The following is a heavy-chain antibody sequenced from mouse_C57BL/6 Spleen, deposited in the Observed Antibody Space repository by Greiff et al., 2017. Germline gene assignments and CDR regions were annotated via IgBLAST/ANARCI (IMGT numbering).Heavy chain of an antibody. CDR1: GFTFSDYY. Sequence: EVKVVESEGGLVQPGSSMKLSCTASGFTFSDYYMAWVRQVPEKGLEWVANINYDGSSTYYLDSLKSRFIISRDNAKNILYLQMSSLKSEDTATYYCARGPFTTVVDWYFDVWGTGTTVTVSS. CDR2: INYDGSST. J-gene: IGHJ1*03. D-gene: IGHD1-1*01. CDR3: ARGPFTTVVDWYFDV. V-gene: IGHV5-16*01.